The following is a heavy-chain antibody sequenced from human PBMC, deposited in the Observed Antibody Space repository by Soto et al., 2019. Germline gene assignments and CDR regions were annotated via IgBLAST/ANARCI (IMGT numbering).Heavy chain of an antibody. CDR2: IYYSGST. D-gene: IGHD6-13*01. V-gene: IGHV4-31*03. Sequence: PSETLSLTCTVSGCSISSGGYYWSWIRQHPGKGLEWIGYIYYSGSTNYNPSLKSRVTISVDTSKNQFSLKLSSVTAADTAVYYCARRYSSAFDIWGQGTMVTVSS. CDR3: ARRYSSAFDI. CDR1: GCSISSGGYY. J-gene: IGHJ3*02.